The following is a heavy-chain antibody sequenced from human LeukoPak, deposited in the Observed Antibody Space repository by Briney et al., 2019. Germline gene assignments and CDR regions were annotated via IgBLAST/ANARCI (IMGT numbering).Heavy chain of an antibody. CDR3: ARRRGYSGYDLGADFDY. V-gene: IGHV7-4-1*02. J-gene: IGHJ4*02. CDR2: IKTNTGKP. D-gene: IGHD5-12*01. Sequence: ASVKVSCKASGYMFNLYGISWVRQAPGQGLEWMGWIKTNTGKPTYAQGFTGRFVFSLDTSVNTAYLQISSLKAEDTAVYFCARRRGYSGYDLGADFDYWGQGTLVTVSS. CDR1: GYMFNLYG.